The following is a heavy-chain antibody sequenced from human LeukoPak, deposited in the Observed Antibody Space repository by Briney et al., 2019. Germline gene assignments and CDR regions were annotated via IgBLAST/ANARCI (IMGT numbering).Heavy chain of an antibody. Sequence: PSETLSLTCAVYGGSFSGYYGSWIRQPPGKGLEWIGEINHSGSTNYNPSLKSRVTISVDTSKNQFSLKLSSVTAADTAVYYCARGVSCSSTSCLYYYYYMDVWGKGTTVTVSS. V-gene: IGHV4-34*01. J-gene: IGHJ6*03. CDR1: GGSFSGYY. D-gene: IGHD2-2*01. CDR2: INHSGST. CDR3: ARGVSCSSTSCLYYYYYMDV.